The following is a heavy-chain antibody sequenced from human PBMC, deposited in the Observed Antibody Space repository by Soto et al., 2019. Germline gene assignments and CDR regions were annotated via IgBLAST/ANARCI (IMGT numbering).Heavy chain of an antibody. Sequence: QVQLVQSGAEVKKPGASVKVSCKASGYIFTSYGISWVRQAPGQGLEWMGWNSTYSGNTNNAQILQDRVTMTTDTSTSTAYMELRSLTSDDTGVYYGAKSGWTTVTNCCGMDVWGQGTTVTVSS. CDR2: NSTYSGNT. V-gene: IGHV1-18*01. CDR1: GYIFTSYG. D-gene: IGHD4-17*01. CDR3: AKSGWTTVTNCCGMDV. J-gene: IGHJ6*02.